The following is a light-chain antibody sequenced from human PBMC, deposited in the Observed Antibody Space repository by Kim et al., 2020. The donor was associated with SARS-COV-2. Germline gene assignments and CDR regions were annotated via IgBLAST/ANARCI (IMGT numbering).Light chain of an antibody. V-gene: IGLV2-8*01. CDR1: SSDVGGYNY. CDR2: EVS. J-gene: IGLJ3*02. Sequence: QSALTQPPSASGSPGQSVTISCTGTSSDVGGYNYVSCYQQHPGKAPKLMIYEVSKRPSGVPDRFSGSKSGNTASLTVSGLQAEDEADYYCSSYAGSNNPVFGGGTQLTVL. CDR3: SSYAGSNNPV.